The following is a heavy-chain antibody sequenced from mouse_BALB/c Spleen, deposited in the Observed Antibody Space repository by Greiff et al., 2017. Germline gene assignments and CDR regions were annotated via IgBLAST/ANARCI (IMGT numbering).Heavy chain of an antibody. Sequence: EVKLMESGGGLVQPGGSLKLSCAASGFTFSSYTMSWVRQTPEKRLEWVAYISNGGGSTYYPDTVKGRFTISRDNAKNTLYLQMSSLKSEDTAMYYCARLGNYRYYFDYWGEGTTLTVSS. CDR2: ISNGGGST. V-gene: IGHV5-12-2*01. D-gene: IGHD2-1*01. CDR3: ARLGNYRYYFDY. J-gene: IGHJ2*01. CDR1: GFTFSSYT.